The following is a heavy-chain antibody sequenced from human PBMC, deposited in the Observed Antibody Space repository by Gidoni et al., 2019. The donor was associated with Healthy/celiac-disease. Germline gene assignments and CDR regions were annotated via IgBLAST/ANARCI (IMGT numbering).Heavy chain of an antibody. CDR3: ARGGGYSSSPFYYYYYYMDV. D-gene: IGHD6-13*01. J-gene: IGHJ6*03. V-gene: IGHV4-34*01. CDR1: GGSFSGSY. CDR2: IKHSGST. Sequence: QVQLQQWGAGLLKPSETLSLTCAVYGGSFSGSYWSWIRQPPGKGLEWIGEIKHSGSTNYNPSLKSRVTRSVETCNNQSSLKLSSVTAADTAVYYCARGGGYSSSPFYYYYYYMDVWGKGTTVTVSS.